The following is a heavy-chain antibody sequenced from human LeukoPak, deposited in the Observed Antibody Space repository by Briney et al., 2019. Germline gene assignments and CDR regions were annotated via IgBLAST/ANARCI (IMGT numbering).Heavy chain of an antibody. J-gene: IGHJ4*02. Sequence: PSETLSLTCTVSGISINPYYWTWIRQPAGKGLGWIGRIISTTGSANYNPSLKSRVTMSVETSKNQFSLELASVTAADTAVYYCMKDGPSWGLLWGLGTLVTVSS. CDR2: IISTTGSA. V-gene: IGHV4-4*07. CDR1: GISINPYY. D-gene: IGHD3-16*01. CDR3: MKDGPSWGLL.